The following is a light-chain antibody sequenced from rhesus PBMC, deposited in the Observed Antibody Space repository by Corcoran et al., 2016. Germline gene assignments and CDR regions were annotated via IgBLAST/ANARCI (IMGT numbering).Light chain of an antibody. Sequence: DIQMTQSPSSLSASVGDRVTLTCRASQIISSYLAWYQQKPGKVPKLLIYAAYRLESGVPLRFSGSGSWTDFTLTISSLQPEDFATYYCRQHNSHPFTFGPGTKLDIK. V-gene: IGKV1-44*01. CDR3: RQHNSHPFT. CDR2: AAY. CDR1: QIISSY. J-gene: IGKJ3*01.